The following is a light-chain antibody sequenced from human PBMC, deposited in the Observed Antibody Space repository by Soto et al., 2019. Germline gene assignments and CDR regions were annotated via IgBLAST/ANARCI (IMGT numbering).Light chain of an antibody. V-gene: IGKV3-20*01. CDR3: QQHGRSPFT. CDR1: QSVSSNN. Sequence: EIVLTQSPGTLSLSPGERATLSCRASQSVSSNNLAWYQQRPGQAPRVVIYGASTRATGIPERFSGSGSGTDFTLTLSTLSPADVEVYYCQQHGRSPFTFGPGTKVDIK. J-gene: IGKJ3*01. CDR2: GAS.